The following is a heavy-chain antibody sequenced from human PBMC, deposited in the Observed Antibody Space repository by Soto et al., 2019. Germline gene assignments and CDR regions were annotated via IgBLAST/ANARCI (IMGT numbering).Heavy chain of an antibody. CDR1: GFTFRSFT. V-gene: IGHV3-21*01. CDR2: ISSNSAYI. D-gene: IGHD6-13*01. J-gene: IGHJ5*02. Sequence: GGSLRLSCAASGFTFRSFTMNWVRQAPGKGLEWVSTISSNSAYIYYTDALRGRFTISRDNAKNSLHLQMNSLRAEDTAVYYCTRDASRDSSARGWFDPWGPGPLVTVSS. CDR3: TRDASRDSSARGWFDP.